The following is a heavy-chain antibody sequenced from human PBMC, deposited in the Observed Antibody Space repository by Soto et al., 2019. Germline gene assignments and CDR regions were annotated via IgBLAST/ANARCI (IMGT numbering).Heavy chain of an antibody. J-gene: IGHJ4*02. CDR3: SRTASAAPYYFDV. Sequence: GGSLRLSCAASGFTFNSYGMHWVRQAPGKGLEWVAVIWYDGSNKYYADSVKGRFTISRDNSKNTLYLQMNSLRAEDTAVYYCSRTASAAPYYFDVWGQGTLVTVSS. V-gene: IGHV3-33*01. CDR2: IWYDGSNK. CDR1: GFTFNSYG. D-gene: IGHD2-2*01.